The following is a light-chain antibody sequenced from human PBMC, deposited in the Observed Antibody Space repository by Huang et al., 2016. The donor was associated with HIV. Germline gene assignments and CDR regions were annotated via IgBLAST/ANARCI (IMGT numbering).Light chain of an antibody. J-gene: IGKJ1*01. CDR3: QQYNHWPPTT. Sequence: EVVMTQSPATLSVSPGERASLSCRASQNISNGLAWYQQRPGQAPRRLIYDASTRATGIPARFSGRGSGTDFTLTISSLQSEDFAVYYCQQYNHWPPTTFGQGTTVDIK. V-gene: IGKV3-15*01. CDR1: QNISNG. CDR2: DAS.